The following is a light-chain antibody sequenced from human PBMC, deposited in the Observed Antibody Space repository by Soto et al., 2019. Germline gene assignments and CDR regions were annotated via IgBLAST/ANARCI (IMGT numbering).Light chain of an antibody. CDR1: QDSTKY. V-gene: IGKV1-5*01. Sequence: IQLTQSPSSLSASVGDRVTITCRASQDSTKYLAWYQQKPGKAPYLLISDVSTLERGVPSRFSGSGSGTEFTLTISSMQPDDFATFYCQQYNGYSRTFGQGTKVDIK. J-gene: IGKJ1*01. CDR2: DVS. CDR3: QQYNGYSRT.